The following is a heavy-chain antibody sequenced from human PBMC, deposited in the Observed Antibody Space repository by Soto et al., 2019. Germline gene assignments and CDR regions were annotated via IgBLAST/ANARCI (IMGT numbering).Heavy chain of an antibody. J-gene: IGHJ6*04. CDR1: GFTFSSYS. D-gene: IGHD3-3*01. V-gene: IGHV3-48*01. Sequence: GGSLRLSCAASGFTFSSYSMNWVRQAPGKGLEWVSYISSSSSTIYYADSVKGRFTISRDNAKNSLYLQMNSLRAEDTAVYYCARITIFGVVIPMDVWGKGTTVTVSS. CDR3: ARITIFGVVIPMDV. CDR2: ISSSSSTI.